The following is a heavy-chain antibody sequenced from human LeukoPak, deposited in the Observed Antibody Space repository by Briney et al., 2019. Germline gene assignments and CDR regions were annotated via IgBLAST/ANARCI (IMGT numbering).Heavy chain of an antibody. CDR3: ARSIDLDYGDYGTWFDP. CDR1: GGSISSYY. J-gene: IGHJ5*02. V-gene: IGHV4-59*05. D-gene: IGHD4-17*01. Sequence: SETLSLTCTVSGGSISSYYWSWIRQPPGKGLEWIGSIYYSGSTYYNPSLKSRVTISVDTSKNQFSLKLSSVTAADTAVYYCARSIDLDYGDYGTWFDPWGQGTLVTVSS. CDR2: IYYSGST.